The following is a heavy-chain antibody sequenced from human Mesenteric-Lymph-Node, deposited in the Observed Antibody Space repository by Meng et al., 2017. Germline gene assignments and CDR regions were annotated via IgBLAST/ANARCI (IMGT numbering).Heavy chain of an antibody. V-gene: IGHV4-61*02. J-gene: IGHJ5*02. CDR2: IYSSGST. CDR1: GGSISSSIYY. Sequence: SETLSLTCTVSGGSISSSIYYWSWIRQPAGKGLEWIGRIYSSGSTNYNPSLKDRVTISVDTSKNQLSLKLNSVTAADTAVYYCATDGWEYCGGGSCYSGWFDPWGQGTLVTVSS. D-gene: IGHD2-15*01. CDR3: ATDGWEYCGGGSCYSGWFDP.